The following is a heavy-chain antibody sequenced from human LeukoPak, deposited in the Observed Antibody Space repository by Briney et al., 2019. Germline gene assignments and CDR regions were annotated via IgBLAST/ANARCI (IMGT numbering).Heavy chain of an antibody. CDR2: IGTAGDT. CDR3: AKDVKVLINWNYIQNFDS. J-gene: IGHJ4*02. Sequence: GGSLRLSCAASGFTFSSYDMHWVRQATGKGLEWVSAIGTAGDTYYPGSVKGRFTISRDISKDTLYLQMNSLRPEDTAVYYCAKDVKVLINWNYIQNFDSWGQGTLVTVSS. D-gene: IGHD1-7*01. CDR1: GFTFSSYD. V-gene: IGHV3-13*04.